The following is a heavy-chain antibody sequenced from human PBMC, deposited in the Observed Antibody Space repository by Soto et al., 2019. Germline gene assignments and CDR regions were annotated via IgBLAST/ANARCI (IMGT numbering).Heavy chain of an antibody. D-gene: IGHD3-16*01. CDR3: ARGEERGAMPSGY. CDR1: GGSISSYY. V-gene: IGHV4-59*01. J-gene: IGHJ4*02. Sequence: QVQLQESGPGLVKPSETLSLTCTVSGGSISSYYWSWIRQPPGKGLEWIGYIYYSGSTNYNPSLKSRVTISVATSKNQFSLKLSSVTAAETAGYYCARGEERGAMPSGYWGQGTLVTVSS. CDR2: IYYSGST.